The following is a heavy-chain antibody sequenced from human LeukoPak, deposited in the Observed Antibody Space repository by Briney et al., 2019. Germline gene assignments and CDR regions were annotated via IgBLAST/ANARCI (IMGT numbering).Heavy chain of an antibody. Sequence: LRLSCAASGFTFSSCAMSWVRQAPGKGLEWIGSIYYSGSTYYNPSLKSRVTISVDTSKNQFSLKLRSVTAADTAVYYCARHFGTWGQGTLVTVSS. V-gene: IGHV4-30-2*03. CDR3: ARHFGT. J-gene: IGHJ4*02. D-gene: IGHD3/OR15-3a*01. CDR2: IYYSGST. CDR1: GFTFSSCA.